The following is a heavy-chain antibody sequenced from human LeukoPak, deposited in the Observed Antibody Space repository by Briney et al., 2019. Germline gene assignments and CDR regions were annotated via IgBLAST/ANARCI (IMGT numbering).Heavy chain of an antibody. CDR2: IYHSGTT. CDR3: ARGKVVAGTPGQNSWDS. Sequence: SGTLSLTCAVSGGSITNTNWWSWVRQAPGKGLVWIAQIYHSGTTNYNPSLKSRVTISVDKSKNQFSLRLSSVTAADTAVYYCARGKVVAGTPGQNSWDSWGQGTLVTVSS. CDR1: GGSITNTNW. V-gene: IGHV4-4*02. J-gene: IGHJ4*02. D-gene: IGHD6-19*01.